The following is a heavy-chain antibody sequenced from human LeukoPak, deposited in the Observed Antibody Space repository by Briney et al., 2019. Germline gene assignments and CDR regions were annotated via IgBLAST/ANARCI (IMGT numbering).Heavy chain of an antibody. J-gene: IGHJ4*02. Sequence: ASVKVSCKASGYTFTGYYMHWVRQAPGQGLEWMGWINPNSGGTKYAQIFEGRVTMTSDTSISTSYMELSRLRSDDTAVYFCAGTYYDILTGYYVLNYWGQGTLVTVSS. D-gene: IGHD3-9*01. CDR3: AGTYYDILTGYYVLNY. V-gene: IGHV1-2*02. CDR1: GYTFTGYY. CDR2: INPNSGGT.